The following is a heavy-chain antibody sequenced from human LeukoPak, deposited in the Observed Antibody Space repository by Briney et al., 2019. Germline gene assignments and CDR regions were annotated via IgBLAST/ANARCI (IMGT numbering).Heavy chain of an antibody. D-gene: IGHD4-17*01. J-gene: IGHJ4*02. CDR1: GGSFSGYC. V-gene: IGHV4-34*01. CDR3: ARAHPHGDHDY. Sequence: SETLSLTCAVYGGSFSGYCWSWIRQPPGKGLEWIGEINHSGSTNYNPSLKSRVTISVDTSKNQFSLKLSSVTAADTAVYYCARAHPHGDHDYWGQGTLVTVSS. CDR2: INHSGST.